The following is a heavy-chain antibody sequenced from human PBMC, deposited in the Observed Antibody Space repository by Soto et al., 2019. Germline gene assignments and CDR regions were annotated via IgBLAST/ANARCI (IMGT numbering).Heavy chain of an antibody. D-gene: IGHD1-26*01. Sequence: SEALSLTCTVSGGSISSYYWSWIRQPPGKGLEWIGYIYYSGSTNYNPSLKSRVTISVDTSKNQFSLKLSSVTAADTAVYYCARGGATTPVDYYYYGMDVWGQGTTVTVSS. V-gene: IGHV4-59*01. CDR1: GGSISSYY. CDR3: ARGGATTPVDYYYYGMDV. J-gene: IGHJ6*02. CDR2: IYYSGST.